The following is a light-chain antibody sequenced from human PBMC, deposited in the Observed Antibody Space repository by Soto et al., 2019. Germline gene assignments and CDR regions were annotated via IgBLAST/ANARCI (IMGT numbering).Light chain of an antibody. CDR3: QKYSSVPV. Sequence: DIPMTQSPSSLSASVGDRVTITCPASQGINNYVAWYQQKPGKPPKLLIYAASTLQSGVPSRFSGSGSGTDFTLTINSLQPEDVATYSCQKYSSVPVFGPGTKVDIK. V-gene: IGKV1-27*01. J-gene: IGKJ3*01. CDR1: QGINNY. CDR2: AAS.